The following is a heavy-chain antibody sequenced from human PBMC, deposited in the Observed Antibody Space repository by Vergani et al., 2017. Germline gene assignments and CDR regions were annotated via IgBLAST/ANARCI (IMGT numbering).Heavy chain of an antibody. J-gene: IGHJ5*02. Sequence: EVQVVESGGGLVKPGGSLRLSCGASGFTFKNNTMTWVRQSPGKGLEWVSSITSTGATINYADSVKGRFTISRDNAKKFLYLQMNNLRAEDTALYYCASRVSAGGGLDTWGQGTLVTVS. CDR3: ASRVSAGGGLDT. V-gene: IGHV3-21*01. CDR1: GFTFKNNT. CDR2: ITSTGATI. D-gene: IGHD2-15*01.